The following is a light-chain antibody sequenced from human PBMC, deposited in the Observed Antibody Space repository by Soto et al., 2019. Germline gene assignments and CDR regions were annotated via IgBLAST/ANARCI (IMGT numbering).Light chain of an antibody. Sequence: DIQMTQSPSSLSTSVGERVTITCQASQDISNSLNWYQQKPGKAPNLLIYEASKLQTGVPSRFSGGGSGTDFTLTISSLQPEDFATYYCLQKYFYPFTFGPGTKVDIK. V-gene: IGKV1-33*01. CDR3: LQKYFYPFT. CDR1: QDISNS. CDR2: EAS. J-gene: IGKJ3*01.